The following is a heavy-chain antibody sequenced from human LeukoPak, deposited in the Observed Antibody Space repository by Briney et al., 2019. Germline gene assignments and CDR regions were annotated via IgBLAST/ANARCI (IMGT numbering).Heavy chain of an antibody. V-gene: IGHV4-39*07. Sequence: SETLSLTCTVSGGSISSGGYYWSWIRQPPGKGLEWIGEINHSGSTNYNPSLKSRVTISVDTSKNQFSLKLSSVTAADTAVYYCVRDDSSGYYYFDYWGQGTLVTVSS. D-gene: IGHD3-22*01. CDR2: INHSGST. J-gene: IGHJ4*02. CDR3: VRDDSSGYYYFDY. CDR1: GGSISSGGYY.